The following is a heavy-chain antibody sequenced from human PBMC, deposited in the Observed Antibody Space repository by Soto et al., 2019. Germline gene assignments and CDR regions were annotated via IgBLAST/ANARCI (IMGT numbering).Heavy chain of an antibody. CDR3: ARHNRGGYSGYDSYYGMDV. J-gene: IGHJ6*02. V-gene: IGHV4-39*01. CDR2: IYYSGST. CDR1: GFSISSGGYY. Sequence: SETLSLTCTFSGFSISSGGYYWSWIRQHPGKGLEWIGYIYYSGSTYYNPSLKSRVTISVDTSKNQLSLKLSSVTAADTAVYYCARHNRGGYSGYDSYYGMDVWGQGTTVTVSS. D-gene: IGHD5-12*01.